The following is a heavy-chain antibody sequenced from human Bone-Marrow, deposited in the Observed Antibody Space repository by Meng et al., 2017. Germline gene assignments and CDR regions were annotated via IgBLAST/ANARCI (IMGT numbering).Heavy chain of an antibody. CDR1: GYNFTSSG. D-gene: IGHD3-22*01. V-gene: IGHV1-18*01. J-gene: IGHJ4*02. CDR2: ISTFNDKR. Sequence: ASVKVSCKASGYNFTSSGISWLRQAPGQGPEWMGWISTFNDKRYFAQNFRDRLTMTTDTSASTAYMELRNLRSDDTAVYYCARDRDYYDSTDAARYFDYWGQGTLVTVSS. CDR3: ARDRDYYDSTDAARYFDY.